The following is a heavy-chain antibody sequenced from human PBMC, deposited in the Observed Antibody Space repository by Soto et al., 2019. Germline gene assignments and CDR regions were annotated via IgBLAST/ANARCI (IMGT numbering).Heavy chain of an antibody. CDR3: AKDWGNYYYFDY. V-gene: IGHV3-11*05. J-gene: IGHJ4*02. Sequence: GGSLRLSCAASGFTFSDYYMSWIRQAPGKGLEWVSYISRSSSNTNYADSVKGRFTISRDNAKNSLYLEIHSLRVEDTALFYCAKDWGNYYYFDYWGRGTLVTVSS. CDR2: ISRSSSNT. D-gene: IGHD3-16*01. CDR1: GFTFSDYY.